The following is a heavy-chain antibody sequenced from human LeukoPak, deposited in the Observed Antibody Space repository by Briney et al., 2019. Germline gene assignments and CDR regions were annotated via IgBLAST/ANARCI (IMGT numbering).Heavy chain of an antibody. CDR2: ISGDGGST. V-gene: IGHV3-43*02. CDR3: AKDMQVGPYYYDSSGLAGY. D-gene: IGHD3-22*01. CDR1: GFTFDDYA. Sequence: PGGSLRLSCAASGFTFDDYAMHWVRQAPGKGLEWVSLISGDGGSTYYADPVKGRFTISRDNSKNSLYLQMNSLRTEDTALYYCAKDMQVGPYYYDSSGLAGYWGQGTLVTVSS. J-gene: IGHJ4*02.